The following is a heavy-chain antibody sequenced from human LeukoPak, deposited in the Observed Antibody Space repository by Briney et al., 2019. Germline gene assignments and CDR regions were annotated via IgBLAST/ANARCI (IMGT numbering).Heavy chain of an antibody. D-gene: IGHD5-18*01. V-gene: IGHV3-23*01. J-gene: IGHJ6*03. CDR1: GFIFSNYA. CDR2: ISGSGGST. CDR3: ASDTAMVIYYYYYMDV. Sequence: PGGSLRLSCAASGFIFSNYAMTWVRHAPGKGLQWVSAISGSGGSTYYADSVKGRFTISRDNSKNTLYLQMNSLRAEDTAVYYCASDTAMVIYYYYYMDVWGKGTTVTVSS.